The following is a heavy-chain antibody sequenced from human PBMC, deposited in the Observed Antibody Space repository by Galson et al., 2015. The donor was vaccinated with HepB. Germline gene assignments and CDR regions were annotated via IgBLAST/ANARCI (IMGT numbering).Heavy chain of an antibody. CDR2: VFISGDT. CDR3: ARGEDGMDG. J-gene: IGHJ6*02. Sequence: SLRLSCAASGFTLSGDYMSWVRQAPGEGLEWVSMVFISGDTYYADSVKGRFTISRDNSRNALYLQMDSLRVEDTAVYYCARGEDGMDGWGQGTTVTVSS. V-gene: IGHV3-53*01. CDR1: GFTLSGDY.